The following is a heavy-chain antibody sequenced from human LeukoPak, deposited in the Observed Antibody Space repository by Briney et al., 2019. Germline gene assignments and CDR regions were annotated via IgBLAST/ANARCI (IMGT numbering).Heavy chain of an antibody. J-gene: IGHJ3*02. Sequence: SETLSLTCTVSGGSISSGDYYWSWIRQPPGKGLEWIGYIYYSGSTYYNPSLKSRVTISVDTSKNQFSLKLSSVTAADTAVYYCARVVPAAIGGLDAFDIWGQGTMVTVSS. CDR2: IYYSGST. V-gene: IGHV4-30-4*01. CDR1: GGSISSGDYY. CDR3: ARVVPAAIGGLDAFDI. D-gene: IGHD2-2*02.